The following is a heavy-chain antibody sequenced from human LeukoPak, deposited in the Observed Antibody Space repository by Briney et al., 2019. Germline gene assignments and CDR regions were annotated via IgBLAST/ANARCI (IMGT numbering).Heavy chain of an antibody. Sequence: ASVKVSCKASGYTFTSYDINWVRQATGQGLEWMGWMNPNSGNTGYAQKFQGRVTMTRNTSISTAYMELSSLRSEDTAVYYCARAHSAGYSYGYLPSSVDYWGQGTLVTVSS. CDR2: MNPNSGNT. D-gene: IGHD5-18*01. J-gene: IGHJ4*02. V-gene: IGHV1-8*01. CDR1: GYTFTSYD. CDR3: ARAHSAGYSYGYLPSSVDY.